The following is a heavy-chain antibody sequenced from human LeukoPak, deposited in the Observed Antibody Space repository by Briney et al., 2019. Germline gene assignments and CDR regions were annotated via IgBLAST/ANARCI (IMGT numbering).Heavy chain of an antibody. CDR1: GYIFTGHY. D-gene: IGHD3-16*01. Sequence: GASVKVSCKTSGYIFTGHYLHWVRRAPGQGPEWMGWINPNSGDTNYAQKFQGKISMTADTSTSTAYMELRRLRSDDTAVYYCAKGFDAADYYWGQGGFDFWGQGTKVIVSS. CDR2: INPNSGDT. V-gene: IGHV1-2*02. J-gene: IGHJ3*01. CDR3: AKGFDAADYYWGQGGFDF.